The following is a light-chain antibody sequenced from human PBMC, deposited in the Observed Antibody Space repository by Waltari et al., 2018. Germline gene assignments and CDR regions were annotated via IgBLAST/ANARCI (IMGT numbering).Light chain of an antibody. V-gene: IGKV1-27*01. CDR3: QQDYTTPYS. CDR2: AAS. J-gene: IGKJ2*03. CDR1: QGITNE. Sequence: DIQMTQSPSSLSASVGDRVTVTCRASQGITNELSWYQQQPGKAPTLLIYAASSLQTGVSSRFSGSGSGTDFTLTISSLQPEDVATYYCQQDYTTPYSFGQGTKVEIK.